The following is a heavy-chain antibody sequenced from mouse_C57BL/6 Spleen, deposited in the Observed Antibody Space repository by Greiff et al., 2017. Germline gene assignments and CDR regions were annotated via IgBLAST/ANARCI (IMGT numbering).Heavy chain of an antibody. CDR1: GYTFTSYW. CDR2: IHPNSGSN. J-gene: IGHJ4*01. Sequence: VQLQQPGAELVKPGASVKLSCKASGYTFTSYWMHWVKQRPGQGLEWIGMIHPNSGSNNYNEKFKSKATLTVDKSSSTAYMQLSSLTSEDSAVYYCARYYDYDYYAMDYWGQGTSVTVSS. CDR3: ARYYDYDYYAMDY. D-gene: IGHD2-4*01. V-gene: IGHV1-64*01.